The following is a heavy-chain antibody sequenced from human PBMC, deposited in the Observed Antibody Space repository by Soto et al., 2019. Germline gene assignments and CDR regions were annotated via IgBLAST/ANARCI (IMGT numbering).Heavy chain of an antibody. CDR2: IIPIFGTA. V-gene: IGHV1-69*13. CDR3: ARAQGFGYSSGWVLDAFDI. Sequence: SVKVSCKASGGTFSSYAISWVRQAPGQGLEWMGGIIPIFGTANYAQKFQGRVTITADESTSTAYMELSSLRSEDTAVYYCARAQGFGYSSGWVLDAFDIWGQGTMVTVSS. CDR1: GGTFSSYA. D-gene: IGHD6-19*01. J-gene: IGHJ3*02.